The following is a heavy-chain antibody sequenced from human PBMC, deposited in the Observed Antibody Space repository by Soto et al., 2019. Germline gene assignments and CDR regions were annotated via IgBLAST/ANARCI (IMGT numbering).Heavy chain of an antibody. V-gene: IGHV3-23*01. D-gene: IGHD2-21*02. CDR3: AKQNGYGGNSELEY. Sequence: EVQLLESGGGLVQPGGSLRLSCAASGFTFSSYAMSWVRQAPGQGLEWVSAISGSGGSTYYADSVKGRFTISRDNSKNTLYLQMNSLRAEDTAVYYCAKQNGYGGNSELEYWGQGTLVTVSS. CDR2: ISGSGGST. J-gene: IGHJ4*02. CDR1: GFTFSSYA.